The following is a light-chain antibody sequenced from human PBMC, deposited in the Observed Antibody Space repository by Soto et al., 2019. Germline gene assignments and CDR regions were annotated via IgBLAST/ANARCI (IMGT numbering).Light chain of an antibody. V-gene: IGKV3-20*01. CDR3: QHYDRSPSYT. Sequence: DTVLTQSPGTLSLSTGERATLSCRASQSVTSNYLAWYQHKPGQAPRLLIYAASSRATGIPDRFSASGSGTDFTLTISRLEPEDFAVYTCQHYDRSPSYTFGQGTKVDI. J-gene: IGKJ2*01. CDR1: QSVTSNY. CDR2: AAS.